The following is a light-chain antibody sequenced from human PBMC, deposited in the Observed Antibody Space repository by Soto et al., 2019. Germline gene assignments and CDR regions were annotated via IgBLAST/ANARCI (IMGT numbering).Light chain of an antibody. V-gene: IGLV2-14*01. CDR1: SSDVGGYNY. J-gene: IGLJ2*01. CDR2: EVS. CDR3: SSYTSSSTLV. Sequence: QSVLTQPASVSGSPGQSITISCTGTSSDVGGYNYVSWYQQHPGKAPKLMIYEVSHRPSGVSNRFSGSKFGNTASLTISGLQAEDEADYYCSSYTSSSTLVFGGGTKLTVL.